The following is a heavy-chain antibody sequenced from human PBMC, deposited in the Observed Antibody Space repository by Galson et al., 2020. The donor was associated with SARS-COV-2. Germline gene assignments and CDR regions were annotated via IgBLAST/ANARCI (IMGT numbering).Heavy chain of an antibody. Sequence: ASVKVSCKSSGYTFNTYGISWVRQAPGQGLEWMGWISPNSGNTYYAQKFQGRVTLTRDKFTSTVYMELRGLTSDDTAVYYCARDWSTSRRGAFGVWGQGTQVTVSS. J-gene: IGHJ3*01. CDR2: ISPNSGNT. D-gene: IGHD3-3*01. CDR3: ARDWSTSRRGAFGV. V-gene: IGHV1-18*01. CDR1: GYTFNTYG.